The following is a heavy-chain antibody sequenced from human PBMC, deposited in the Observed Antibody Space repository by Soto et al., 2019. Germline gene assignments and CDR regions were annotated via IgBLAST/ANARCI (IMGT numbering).Heavy chain of an antibody. D-gene: IGHD6-19*01. CDR2: INPNSGGT. Sequence: ASVKVSRKASGYTFTDYYMHCVRKTPGQRLERTGWINPNSGGTKYAQKFQVWFTMTRETSISTAYMELSRLRSDDTAVYYCASAGGLAVAEDAFDIWGQGTMVTVSS. CDR1: GYTFTDYY. V-gene: IGHV1-2*04. CDR3: ASAGGLAVAEDAFDI. J-gene: IGHJ3*02.